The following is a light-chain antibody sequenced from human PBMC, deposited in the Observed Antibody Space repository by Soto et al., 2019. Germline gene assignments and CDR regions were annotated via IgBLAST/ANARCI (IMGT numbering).Light chain of an antibody. CDR3: QAYDYGLTASV. J-gene: IGLJ3*02. Sequence: QSVLTQPPSVSGAPGQRVTISCTGNSSNLGAGYDVHWYQQLPDTAPKLVIHGTSNRPSGVPERFSGSKSGTSASLDITGLQAEYEADYYCQAYDYGLTASVYGGGTKVTVL. CDR2: GTS. V-gene: IGLV1-40*01. CDR1: SSNLGAGYD.